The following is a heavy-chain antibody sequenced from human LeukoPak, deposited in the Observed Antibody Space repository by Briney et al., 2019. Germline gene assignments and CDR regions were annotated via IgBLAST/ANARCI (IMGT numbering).Heavy chain of an antibody. J-gene: IGHJ3*01. CDR1: GFTFSSYA. Sequence: SGGSLRLSCAASGFTFSSYAMHWVRQAPGKGLEWVAVISYDGSNKYYADSVKGRFTISRDNPKNTLYLQMNSLRAEDTAVYYCAKDRAYPNDVFDVWGQGTMVTVS. D-gene: IGHD2-21*01. CDR3: AKDRAYPNDVFDV. V-gene: IGHV3-30*04. CDR2: ISYDGSNK.